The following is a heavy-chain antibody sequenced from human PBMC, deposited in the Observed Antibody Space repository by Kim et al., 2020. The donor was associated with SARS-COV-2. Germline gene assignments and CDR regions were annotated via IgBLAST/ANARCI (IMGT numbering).Heavy chain of an antibody. CDR1: GFTFSSYA. V-gene: IGHV3-23*01. CDR3: ATDYYGSGSYYNGWDDAFDI. J-gene: IGHJ3*02. CDR2: ISGSGGNT. D-gene: IGHD3-10*01. Sequence: GGSLRLSCAASGFTFSSYAMSWVRRAPGKGLEWVSGISGSGGNTYNADSVKGRFTISRDNSKNTLYLQMNSLRAEDTAVYYCATDYYGSGSYYNGWDDAFDIWGQGTMVTVSS.